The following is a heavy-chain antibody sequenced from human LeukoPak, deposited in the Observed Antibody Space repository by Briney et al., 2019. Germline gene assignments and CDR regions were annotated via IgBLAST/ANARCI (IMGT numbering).Heavy chain of an antibody. CDR2: IYSGGST. V-gene: IGHV3-53*01. CDR1: GFTVSSNY. D-gene: IGHD3-10*01. Sequence: GGSLRLSCAASGFTVSSNYMSWVRQAPGKGLEWGSVIYSGGSTYYADSVKGRFTISRDNSKNTLYLQMNSLRAEDTAVYYCARAPPGAYYYGSGRAYYFDYWGQGTLVTVSS. J-gene: IGHJ4*02. CDR3: ARAPPGAYYYGSGRAYYFDY.